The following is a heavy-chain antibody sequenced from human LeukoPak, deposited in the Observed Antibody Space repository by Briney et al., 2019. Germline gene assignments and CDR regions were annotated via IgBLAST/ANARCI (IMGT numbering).Heavy chain of an antibody. Sequence: SETLSLTCAVYGGSFSGYYWSWIRQPPGKGLEWIGEINHSGSTNYNPSLKSRVTISVDTPKNQFSLKLSSVTAADTAVYYCAREEASIAVAGTVPNFDYWGQGTLVTVSS. D-gene: IGHD6-19*01. V-gene: IGHV4-34*01. CDR1: GGSFSGYY. J-gene: IGHJ4*02. CDR3: AREEASIAVAGTVPNFDY. CDR2: INHSGST.